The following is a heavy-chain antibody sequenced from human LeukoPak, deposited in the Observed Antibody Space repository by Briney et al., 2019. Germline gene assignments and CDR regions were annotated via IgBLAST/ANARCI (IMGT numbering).Heavy chain of an antibody. D-gene: IGHD3-3*01. J-gene: IGHJ3*02. Sequence: PSETLSLTCAVSGGSISSGGYSWSWIRQPPGKGLEWIGYIYHSGSTYYNPSLKSRVTISVDRSKNQFSLKLSSVTAADTAVYYCAREAFWSGNDAFDIWGQGTMVTVSS. CDR2: IYHSGST. CDR1: GGSISSGGYS. CDR3: AREAFWSGNDAFDI. V-gene: IGHV4-30-2*01.